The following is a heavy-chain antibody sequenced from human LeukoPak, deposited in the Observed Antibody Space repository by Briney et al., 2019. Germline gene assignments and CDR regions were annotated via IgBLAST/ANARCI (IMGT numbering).Heavy chain of an antibody. V-gene: IGHV3-30*18. Sequence: GGSLRLSCAASGFTFSSYGMHWVRQAPGKGLEWVAVISYDGSNKYYADSVKGRFTISRDNSKNTLYLQMNSLRAEDTAVHYCANSGYEKYYFDYWGQGTLVTVSS. J-gene: IGHJ4*02. D-gene: IGHD5-12*01. CDR1: GFTFSSYG. CDR2: ISYDGSNK. CDR3: ANSGYEKYYFDY.